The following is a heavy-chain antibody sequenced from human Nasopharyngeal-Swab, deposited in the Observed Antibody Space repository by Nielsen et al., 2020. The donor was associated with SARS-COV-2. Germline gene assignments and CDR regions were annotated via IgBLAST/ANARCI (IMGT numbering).Heavy chain of an antibody. CDR3: ARDFSAPLLAFYYYYGMDV. CDR1: GFTFSSYW. CDR2: IKQDGSEQ. D-gene: IGHD2-15*01. J-gene: IGHJ6*02. V-gene: IGHV3-7*01. Sequence: GESLKISCAASGFTFSSYWMSWVRQAPGKGLEWVANIKQDGSEQYYVDSVKGRFNISRDNAKNSLYLQMNSLRAEDTAVYYCARDFSAPLLAFYYYYGMDVWGQGTTVTVSS.